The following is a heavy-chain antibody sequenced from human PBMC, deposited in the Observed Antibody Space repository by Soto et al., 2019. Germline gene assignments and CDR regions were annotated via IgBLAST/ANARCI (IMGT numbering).Heavy chain of an antibody. CDR2: IYPGDSDT. J-gene: IGHJ5*02. CDR3: ARLYFGAVAGPYNCFYR. D-gene: IGHD6-19*01. CDR1: GYSFTSYW. Sequence: GESLKIHCKGSGYSFTSYWIGWVRQMPGKGLEWMGIIYPGDSDTRYSPSFQGQVTISADKSISTAYLQWSSLKASDTAMYYCARLYFGAVAGPYNCFYRWGQGTLVTGSS. V-gene: IGHV5-51*01.